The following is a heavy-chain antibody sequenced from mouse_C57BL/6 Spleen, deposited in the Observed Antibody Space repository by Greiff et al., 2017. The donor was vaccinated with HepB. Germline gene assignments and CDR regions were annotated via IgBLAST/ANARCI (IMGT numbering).Heavy chain of an antibody. CDR1: GYTFTSYW. CDR3: ARLDSSGYGWFAY. V-gene: IGHV1-55*01. J-gene: IGHJ3*01. CDR2: IYPGSGST. D-gene: IGHD3-2*02. Sequence: VQLQQSGAELVKPGASVKMSCKASGYTFTSYWITWVKQRPGQGLEWIGDIYPGSGSTNYKEKFKSKATLTVDTSSSTAYMQLSSLTSEDSAVYYCARLDSSGYGWFAYWGQGTLVTVSA.